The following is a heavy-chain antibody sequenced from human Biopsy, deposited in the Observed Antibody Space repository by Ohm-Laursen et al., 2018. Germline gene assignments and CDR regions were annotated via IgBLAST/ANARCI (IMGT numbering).Heavy chain of an antibody. CDR1: GKTFSDYY. CDR2: INQSGRT. D-gene: IGHD2-15*01. V-gene: IGHV4-34*08. Sequence: SDTLSLTCEVYGKTFSDYYWSWIRQPPGKGLEWIGQINQSGRTNYNPSLKSRVNISADKSKNQFSLKLSTVTSEDTAVYFCGNEVHGRDYWGLGALVTVSS. CDR3: GNEVHGRDY. J-gene: IGHJ4*02.